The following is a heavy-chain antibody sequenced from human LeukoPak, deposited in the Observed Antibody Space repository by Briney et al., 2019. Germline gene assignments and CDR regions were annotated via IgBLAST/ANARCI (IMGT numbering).Heavy chain of an antibody. D-gene: IGHD4-17*01. CDR2: IYDSGST. CDR3: ARGHGDSQYGYYFDY. Sequence: SETLSLTCTVSGGSISSYHWSWFRQAPGKGLEWIGYIYDSGSTNYNPSLKSRVTISVDTSKNQFSLKLSSVTAADTAVYYCARGHGDSQYGYYFDYWGQGTLVTVSS. V-gene: IGHV4-59*12. J-gene: IGHJ4*02. CDR1: GGSISSYH.